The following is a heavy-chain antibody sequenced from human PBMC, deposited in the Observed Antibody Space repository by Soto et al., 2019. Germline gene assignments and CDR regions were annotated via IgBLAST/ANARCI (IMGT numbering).Heavy chain of an antibody. CDR2: IYYSGST. Sequence: QVQLQESGPGLVKPSQTLSLTCTVSGGSISSGGYYWSWIRQHPGKGLEWIGYIYYSGSTYYNPSLQSRVTISVDTSKNQFSLQLSAVTAADTAVYYCARAPPEGYTQRYHFDYWGQGTLVTVSS. CDR1: GGSISSGGYY. J-gene: IGHJ4*02. D-gene: IGHD5-12*01. V-gene: IGHV4-31*03. CDR3: ARAPPEGYTQRYHFDY.